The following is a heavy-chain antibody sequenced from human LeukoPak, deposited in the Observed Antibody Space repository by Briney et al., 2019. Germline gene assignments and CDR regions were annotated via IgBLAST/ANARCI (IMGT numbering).Heavy chain of an antibody. CDR3: ASWSSNAFDI. V-gene: IGHV3-48*01. D-gene: IGHD3-3*01. Sequence: PGGSLRLSCAAAGTIFSTYSMTWVRQAPGKGLEWVSYISSSSNTIYYADSVKGRFTISRDNAKNSLYLQMNRLRAEDTAVYYCASWSSNAFDIWGQGTMVTVSS. CDR1: GTIFSTYS. J-gene: IGHJ3*02. CDR2: ISSSSNTI.